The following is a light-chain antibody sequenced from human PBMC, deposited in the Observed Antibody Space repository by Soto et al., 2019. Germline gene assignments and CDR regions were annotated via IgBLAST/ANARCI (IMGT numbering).Light chain of an antibody. CDR2: GAS. CDR1: QSVSRN. V-gene: IGKV3-15*01. CDR3: QQYNHWPPFS. Sequence: EIVMTQSPVTLSVSPGETATLSCRASQSVSRNLAWYQQKPGQAPRLLIYGASTRATGIPARFSGSGSGTEFTLAISSLQTEGFGVYSCQQYNHWPPFSFGQGTKLAIK. J-gene: IGKJ2*03.